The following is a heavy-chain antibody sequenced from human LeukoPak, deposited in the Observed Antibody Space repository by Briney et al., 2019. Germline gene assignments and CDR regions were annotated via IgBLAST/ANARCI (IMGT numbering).Heavy chain of an antibody. CDR3: ARGAAAINYYYYCYYMDV. CDR1: GGSISSYY. Sequence: SETLSLTCTVSGGSISSYYWSWIRQPAGKGLEWIGRIYTSGSTNYNPSLKSRVTMSVDTSKNQFSLKLSSVTAADTAVYYCARGAAAINYYYYCYYMDVWGKGTTVTVSS. CDR2: IYTSGST. J-gene: IGHJ6*03. D-gene: IGHD6-13*01. V-gene: IGHV4-4*07.